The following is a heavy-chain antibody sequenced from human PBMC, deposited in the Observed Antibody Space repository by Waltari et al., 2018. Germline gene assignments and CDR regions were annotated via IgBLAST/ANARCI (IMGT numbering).Heavy chain of an antibody. V-gene: IGHV4-30-4*08. CDR3: ARVDTIFGVVPHADAFDI. Sequence: QVHLQESGPGLAKPSQTLSLPCSVSGASINSGDYYWSWTRQPPGKGLEWIGYISYSGTTYYTPSLKSRVSISLDTAKNDFSLEVRSVTAADTAMYYCARVDTIFGVVPHADAFDIWGQGTMVTVAS. J-gene: IGHJ3*02. D-gene: IGHD3-3*01. CDR2: ISYSGTT. CDR1: GASINSGDYY.